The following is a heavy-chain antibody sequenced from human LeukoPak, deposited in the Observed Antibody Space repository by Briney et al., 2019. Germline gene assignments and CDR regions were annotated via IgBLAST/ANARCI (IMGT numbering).Heavy chain of an antibody. V-gene: IGHV3-33*01. Sequence: GGSLRLSCAGSGFTFGGYGMHWFRQTPGKGLEGVAVIAYDGSRSFYADSVKGRFTISRDNSKNTMSVQMDDLRAEDTAVYYCTRYNNDHFDYWGQGTLVTVSS. J-gene: IGHJ4*02. CDR1: GFTFGGYG. CDR3: TRYNNDHFDY. D-gene: IGHD1-14*01. CDR2: IAYDGSRS.